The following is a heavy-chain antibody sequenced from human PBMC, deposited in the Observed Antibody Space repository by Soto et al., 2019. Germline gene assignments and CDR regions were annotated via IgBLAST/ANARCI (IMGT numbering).Heavy chain of an antibody. J-gene: IGHJ6*02. CDR2: IAYDGGNK. Sequence: GGSLRLSCAASGFTFSSYAMHWVRQAAGKGLEWVGVIAYDGGNKYYADSVKGRFTISRDNSKNTVYLQMNSLRVDDTAVYYCASQLSVAGNYFFYYAMDVWRQGTTVTVSS. V-gene: IGHV3-30-3*01. CDR3: ASQLSVAGNYFFYYAMDV. D-gene: IGHD6-13*01. CDR1: GFTFSSYA.